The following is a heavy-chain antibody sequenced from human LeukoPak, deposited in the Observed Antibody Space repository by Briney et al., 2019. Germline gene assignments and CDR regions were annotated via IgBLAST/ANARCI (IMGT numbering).Heavy chain of an antibody. CDR1: GGSISSYY. D-gene: IGHD3-22*01. CDR2: IYTSGST. J-gene: IGHJ4*02. Sequence: SETLSLTCTVSGGSISSYYWSWIRQPAGKGLGWIGRIYTSGSTNYNPSLKSRVIMSVDTSKNQFSLKLSSVTAADTAVYYCARDPDYYDSSGYYYPAGFDYWGQGTLVTVSS. V-gene: IGHV4-4*07. CDR3: ARDPDYYDSSGYYYPAGFDY.